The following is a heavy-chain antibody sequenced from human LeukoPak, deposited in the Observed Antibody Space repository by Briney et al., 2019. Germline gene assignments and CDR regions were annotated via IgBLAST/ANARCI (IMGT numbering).Heavy chain of an antibody. D-gene: IGHD6-13*01. CDR3: ARDAATYSSSPMHFDY. Sequence: SGTLSLTCAVSSGSIFNRHWWSWARQPPGKGLEGIGQTFHSGSTSYSPSLKSRVTISVDKSKNQFSLKLTSVTAADTAVYYCARDAATYSSSPMHFDYWGQGTLVTVSS. V-gene: IGHV4-4*02. CDR1: SGSIFNRHW. J-gene: IGHJ4*02. CDR2: TFHSGST.